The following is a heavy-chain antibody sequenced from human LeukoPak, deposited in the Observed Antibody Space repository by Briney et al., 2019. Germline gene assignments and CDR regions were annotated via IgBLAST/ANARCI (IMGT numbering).Heavy chain of an antibody. V-gene: IGHV1-18*01. D-gene: IGHD3-10*01. CDR1: GYSFTSYG. Sequence: ASVKVSCKASGYSFTSYGISWVRQAPGQGLEWMGWISVYNGNTKYLQKFQGRVTMTTDTATSTAYMELRSLRSDDTAVYYCARVLLWFGEPHTDDYRGQGTLVTVSS. CDR3: ARVLLWFGEPHTDDY. J-gene: IGHJ4*02. CDR2: ISVYNGNT.